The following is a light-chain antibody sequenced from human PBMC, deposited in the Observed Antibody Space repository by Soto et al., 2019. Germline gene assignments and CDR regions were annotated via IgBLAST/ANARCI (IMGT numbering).Light chain of an antibody. CDR2: DDS. V-gene: IGLV3-21*02. Sequence: SYELTQPPSVSVAPGQTARITCGENHIGSKSVHWYQQKPGQAPVLVVYDDSDRPSGIPERFSGSNSGNTATLTISRVDSGDEADYYCQVWDSSSDHPYVFGTGTKVTVL. CDR1: HIGSKS. CDR3: QVWDSSSDHPYV. J-gene: IGLJ1*01.